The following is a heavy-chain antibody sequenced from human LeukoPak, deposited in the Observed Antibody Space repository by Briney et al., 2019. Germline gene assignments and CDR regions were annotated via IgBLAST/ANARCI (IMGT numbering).Heavy chain of an antibody. CDR3: ARIACSSSSCTYSGRRRVRGGSLDP. CDR1: GYTFNTYG. J-gene: IGHJ5*02. D-gene: IGHD2-2*01. CDR2: ISSYNGNT. V-gene: IGHV1-18*01. Sequence: ASVKVSCKASGYTFNTYGITWVRQAPGHGLEWMGGISSYNGNTSYAAKVQGRITMTKDTSPSTASLDMETLRSDATPVYYCARIACSSSSCTYSGRRRVRGGSLDPWGQGTLVTVSS.